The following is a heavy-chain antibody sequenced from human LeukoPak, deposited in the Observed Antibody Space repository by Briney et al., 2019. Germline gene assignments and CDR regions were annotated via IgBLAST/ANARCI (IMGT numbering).Heavy chain of an antibody. D-gene: IGHD4-23*01. Sequence: ASVKVSCKASGYTFSDYHMHWVRQAPGQGLEWMGRINPSGGSTSYAQKFQGRVTMTRDMSTSTVYMELSSLRSEDTAVYYCARGDYGGNSVLLDYWGQGTLVTVSS. CDR1: GYTFSDYH. J-gene: IGHJ4*02. CDR2: INPSGGST. V-gene: IGHV1-46*01. CDR3: ARGDYGGNSVLLDY.